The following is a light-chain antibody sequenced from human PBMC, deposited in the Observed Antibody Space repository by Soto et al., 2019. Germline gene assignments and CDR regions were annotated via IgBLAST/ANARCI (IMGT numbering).Light chain of an antibody. Sequence: QSALTQPASVSGSPGQSITISCTGTSSDVGSYNLVSWYQQHPGKAPKLMIYEGSKRPSGVSNRFSGSKSGNTASLTISGLQAEDEADYYCCSYAGNSTSFYVFGTGTKLTVL. V-gene: IGLV2-23*01. CDR3: CSYAGNSTSFYV. CDR1: SSDVGSYNL. J-gene: IGLJ1*01. CDR2: EGS.